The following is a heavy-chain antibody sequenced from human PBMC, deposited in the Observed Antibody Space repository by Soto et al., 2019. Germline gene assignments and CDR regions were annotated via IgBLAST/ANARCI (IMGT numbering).Heavy chain of an antibody. J-gene: IGHJ4*02. Sequence: PGGSLRLSCAASGFTFSSYSMNWVRQAPGKGLEWVSYISSSSSTIYYADSVKGRFTISRDNAKNSLYLQMNSLRAEDTAVYYCAYLDIVVVPAAIRSDYWGQGTLVTVSS. V-gene: IGHV3-48*01. CDR1: GFTFSSYS. D-gene: IGHD2-2*03. CDR2: ISSSSSTI. CDR3: AYLDIVVVPAAIRSDY.